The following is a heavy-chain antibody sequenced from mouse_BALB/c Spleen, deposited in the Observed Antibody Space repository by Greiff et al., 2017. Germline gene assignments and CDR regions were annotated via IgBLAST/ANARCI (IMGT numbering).Heavy chain of an antibody. V-gene: IGHV2-9*02. J-gene: IGHJ3*01. CDR3: ARALYRYDDRFAY. CDR1: GFSLTSYG. CDR2: IWAGGST. Sequence: QVQLKESGPGLVAPSQSLSITCTVSGFSLTSYGVHWVRQPPGKGLEWLGVIWAGGSTNYNSALMSRLSISKDNSKSQVFLKMNSLQTDDTAMYYCARALYRYDDRFAYWGQGTLVTVSA. D-gene: IGHD2-14*01.